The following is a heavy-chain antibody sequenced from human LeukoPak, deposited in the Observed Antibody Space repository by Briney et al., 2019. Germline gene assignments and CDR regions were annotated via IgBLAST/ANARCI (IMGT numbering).Heavy chain of an antibody. V-gene: IGHV3-7*01. Sequence: PGGSLRLSCAASGFTFSSYWMSWVRQAPGKGLEWVANIKQDGSEKYYVDSVKGRFTISRDNAKNSLYLQMNSLRAEDTAVYYCAREEMVGGGYYYYYYYMDVWGKGTTVTVSS. CDR2: IKQDGSEK. CDR3: AREEMVGGGYYYYYYYMDV. D-gene: IGHD3-10*01. CDR1: GFTFSSYW. J-gene: IGHJ6*03.